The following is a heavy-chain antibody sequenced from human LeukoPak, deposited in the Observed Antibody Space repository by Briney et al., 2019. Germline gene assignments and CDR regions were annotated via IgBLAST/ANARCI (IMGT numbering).Heavy chain of an antibody. CDR2: ITYDGSNR. V-gene: IGHV3-30*03. CDR1: GFTFSIYG. Sequence: GGSLRLSCAASGFTFSIYGMHWVRQAPGKGLEWVAVITYDGSNRYYADFVKGRFTISRDNSKSTLYLQMNSLRDEDTAVYYCARDPRTVTTYYFDYWGQGTLVTVSS. CDR3: ARDPRTVTTYYFDY. D-gene: IGHD4-17*01. J-gene: IGHJ4*02.